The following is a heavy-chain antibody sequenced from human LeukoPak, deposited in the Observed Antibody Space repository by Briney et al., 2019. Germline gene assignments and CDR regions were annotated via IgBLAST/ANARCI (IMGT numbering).Heavy chain of an antibody. D-gene: IGHD1-14*01. CDR1: GFTFSNYW. Sequence: GGSLRLSCAASGFTFSNYWMNWFRQAPGKGLEWVANIDQHGTEENYVDSVEGRFTISRDNADNSLYLHMNSLRAEDTAVYCATDRDTRWQNRLDSWGQGTLVTVSS. CDR3: ATDRDTRWQNRLDS. V-gene: IGHV3-7*01. J-gene: IGHJ4*02. CDR2: IDQHGTEE.